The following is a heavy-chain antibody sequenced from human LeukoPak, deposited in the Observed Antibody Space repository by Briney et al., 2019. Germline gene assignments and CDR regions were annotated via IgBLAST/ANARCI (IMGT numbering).Heavy chain of an antibody. CDR3: ARDKYFGVMDV. CDR1: GFTFSSYN. J-gene: IGHJ6*03. CDR2: ISFSSSYI. V-gene: IGHV3-21*01. Sequence: GGSLRLSCSASGFTFSSYNMNWVRQAPGKGLEWVSSISFSSSYIYYADSVKGRFTISRDNSKNTLYLQMNSLRAEDTAVYYCARDKYFGVMDVWGKGTRSPSP. D-gene: IGHD3-10*01.